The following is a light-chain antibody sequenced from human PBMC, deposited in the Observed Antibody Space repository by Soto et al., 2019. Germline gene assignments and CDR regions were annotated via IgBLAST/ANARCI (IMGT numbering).Light chain of an antibody. CDR3: QQYGSSPIT. CDR1: QSVSSN. CDR2: GAS. V-gene: IGKV3-20*01. J-gene: IGKJ5*01. Sequence: IVMTQSPATLSVSPGERATLSCRASQSVSSNLAWYQQKPGQAPRLLIYGASSRATGIPDRFSGTGSETDFTLTISRLEPEDFAVYYCQQYGSSPITFGQGTRLEIK.